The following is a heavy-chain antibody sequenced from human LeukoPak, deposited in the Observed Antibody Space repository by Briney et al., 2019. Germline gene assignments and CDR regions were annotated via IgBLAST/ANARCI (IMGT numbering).Heavy chain of an antibody. CDR2: INPSGGST. Sequence: ASVKVSCKASGYTLTSYYMHWVRQAPGQGLEWMGIINPSGGSTSYAQKFQGRVTMTRDTSTSTVYMELSSLRSEDTAVYYCARGAAVAGPSPSSFDYWGQGTLVTVSS. V-gene: IGHV1-46*01. CDR3: ARGAAVAGPSPSSFDY. CDR1: GYTLTSYY. D-gene: IGHD6-19*01. J-gene: IGHJ4*02.